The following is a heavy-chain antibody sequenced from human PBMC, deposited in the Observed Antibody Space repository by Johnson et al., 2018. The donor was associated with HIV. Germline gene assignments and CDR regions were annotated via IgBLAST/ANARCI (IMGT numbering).Heavy chain of an antibody. Sequence: VQLVESGGGLVQPGGSLRLSCAASGFTVSSNYMSWVRQAPGKGLEWVSGIGISGNTNYPGSVKGRFTISSENVKNFVYLQMNSLRAEDTAVYYCAREPALVGANGGWGAFDIWGQGTLVTVSS. V-gene: IGHV3-66*01. CDR3: AREPALVGANGGWGAFDI. D-gene: IGHD1-26*01. J-gene: IGHJ3*02. CDR2: IGISGNT. CDR1: GFTVSSNY.